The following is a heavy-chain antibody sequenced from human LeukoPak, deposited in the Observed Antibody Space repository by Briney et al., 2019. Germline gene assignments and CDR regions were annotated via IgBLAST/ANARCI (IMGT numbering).Heavy chain of an antibody. Sequence: SETLSLTCTVSGGSIGSYFWHWIRQPPGKGLEWIGFISYSGSTNYNPSLKSRVTISIDTSKNEFSLKLTSVTTADTAVYYCASQAVAGLWGRGALVTVSS. J-gene: IGHJ4*02. CDR2: ISYSGST. CDR3: ASQAVAGL. D-gene: IGHD6-19*01. V-gene: IGHV4-59*01. CDR1: GGSIGSYF.